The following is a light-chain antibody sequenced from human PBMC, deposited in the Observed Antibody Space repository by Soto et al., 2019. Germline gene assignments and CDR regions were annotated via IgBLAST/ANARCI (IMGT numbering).Light chain of an antibody. J-gene: IGKJ5*01. CDR2: AAS. CDR3: EQYGYSPIT. V-gene: IGKV3-20*01. Sequence: EMGLTQSPGTLSLSPEERATLSCRASQSVSSSHLAWYQHKPGQAPRLLVYAASSRATGSPDRFSGGGSGTDFTLTISRLEPEAFAVYYCEQYGYSPITFGQGTRLEI. CDR1: QSVSSSH.